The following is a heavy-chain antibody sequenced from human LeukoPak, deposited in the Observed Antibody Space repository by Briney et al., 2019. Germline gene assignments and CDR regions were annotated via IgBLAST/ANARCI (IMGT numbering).Heavy chain of an antibody. V-gene: IGHV1-8*01. Sequence: ASVKVSCKASGYTFTSFDINWVRQATGHAPEWMGWMKPNSGNTGYAQKFQGRVTMTRDTSRSTAYLELSSLRSDDTAVYYCARYNYYYDNSGHYVSSEFDLWGQGTLVTVSS. J-gene: IGHJ4*02. CDR2: MKPNSGNT. CDR1: GYTFTSFD. D-gene: IGHD3-22*01. CDR3: ARYNYYYDNSGHYVSSEFDL.